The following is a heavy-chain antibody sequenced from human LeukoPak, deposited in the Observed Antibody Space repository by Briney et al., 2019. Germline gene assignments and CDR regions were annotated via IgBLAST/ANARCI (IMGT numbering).Heavy chain of an antibody. Sequence: GGSLRLSCAASGFTFSSYAMHWVRQAPGKGLGWVAVISYDGSNKYYADSVKGRFTISRDNSKNTLYLQMNSLRAEDTAVYYCARDGLNAFDIWGQGTMVTVSS. J-gene: IGHJ3*02. CDR1: GFTFSSYA. CDR2: ISYDGSNK. V-gene: IGHV3-30*04. CDR3: ARDGLNAFDI.